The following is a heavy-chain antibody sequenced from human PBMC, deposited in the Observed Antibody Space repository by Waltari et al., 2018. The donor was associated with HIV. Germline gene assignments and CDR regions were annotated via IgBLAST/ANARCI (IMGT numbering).Heavy chain of an antibody. D-gene: IGHD5-12*01. CDR1: GGSISSYY. Sequence: QVQLQESGPGLVKPSETLSLTCTVSGGSISSYYWSWIRQPPGKGLEWIGYIYYSGSTNYNPTLKSRVTISVDTSKNQFSLKLSSVTAADTAVYYCAREFNGDGYHPQTYYFDYWGQGTLVTVSS. CDR2: IYYSGST. CDR3: AREFNGDGYHPQTYYFDY. J-gene: IGHJ4*02. V-gene: IGHV4-59*01.